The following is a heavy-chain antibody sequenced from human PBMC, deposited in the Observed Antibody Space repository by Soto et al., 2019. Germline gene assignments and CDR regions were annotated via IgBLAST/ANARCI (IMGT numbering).Heavy chain of an antibody. CDR1: GFTFSSYA. V-gene: IGHV3-23*01. CDR2: LTGSGSST. Sequence: GWSLRLSCAASGFTFSSYAMNWVRQAPGKGLEWVSSLTGSGSSTYYADSAKGRFTISRDNSKNTLYLLMNSLSVEDTAVYYCAKGRGSGTYYFDYWVQGTLGTVS. D-gene: IGHD5-12*01. CDR3: AKGRGSGTYYFDY. J-gene: IGHJ4*02.